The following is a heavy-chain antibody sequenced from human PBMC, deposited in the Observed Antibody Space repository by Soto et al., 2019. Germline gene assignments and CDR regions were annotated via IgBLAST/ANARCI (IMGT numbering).Heavy chain of an antibody. D-gene: IGHD5-12*01. V-gene: IGHV1-3*01. J-gene: IGHJ4*02. CDR3: AREYSGYDFADGIPEYYFDY. CDR2: INAGNGNT. CDR1: GYTFTSYA. Sequence: QVQLVQSGAEVKKPGASVKVSCKASGYTFTSYAMHWVRQAPGQRLEWMGWINAGNGNTKYSQKFQGRVTITRDTSASTAYMELSSLRSEDTAVYYCAREYSGYDFADGIPEYYFDYWGQGTLVTVSS.